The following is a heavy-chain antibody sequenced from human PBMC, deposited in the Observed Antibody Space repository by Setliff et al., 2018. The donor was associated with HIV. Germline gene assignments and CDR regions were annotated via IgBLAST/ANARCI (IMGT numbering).Heavy chain of an antibody. Sequence: ASVKVSCKASGYTFSNFAIGWLRQAPGQGLEWMGWISSYSDNTFYARSLQGRVTMTTDTVSSTSYMELRSLRSDDTAMYYCARIRAGALLNAFDIWAQGTMVTVSS. CDR2: ISSYSDNT. V-gene: IGHV1-18*01. CDR1: GYTFSNFA. CDR3: ARIRAGALLNAFDI. D-gene: IGHD1-26*01. J-gene: IGHJ3*02.